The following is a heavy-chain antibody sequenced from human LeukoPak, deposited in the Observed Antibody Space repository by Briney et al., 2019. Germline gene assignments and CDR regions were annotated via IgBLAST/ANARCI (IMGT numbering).Heavy chain of an antibody. CDR2: IKQDGSEK. V-gene: IGHV3-7*01. Sequence: GGSLRLSCAASGFTFSSYWMSWVRQAPGKGLEWVANIKQDGSEKYYVDSVKGRFTISRDNAKNSLYLQMNSLRAEDTAVYYCARDVTYHGGDWFDPWGQGTLVTVSS. CDR3: ARDVTYHGGDWFDP. D-gene: IGHD4-23*01. CDR1: GFTFSSYW. J-gene: IGHJ5*02.